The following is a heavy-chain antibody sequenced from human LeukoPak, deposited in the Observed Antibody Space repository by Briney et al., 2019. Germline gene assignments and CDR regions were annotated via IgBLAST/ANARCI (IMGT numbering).Heavy chain of an antibody. J-gene: IGHJ6*03. CDR3: ARDWGVSARPGYMDV. V-gene: IGHV4-34*01. CDR2: INHSGST. D-gene: IGHD6-6*01. Sequence: SETLSLTCAVYGGSFSGYYWSWIHQPPGKGLEWIGEINHSGSTNYNPSLKSRVTISVDTSKNQFSLKLSSVTAADTAVYYCARDWGVSARPGYMDVWGKGTTVTVSS. CDR1: GGSFSGYY.